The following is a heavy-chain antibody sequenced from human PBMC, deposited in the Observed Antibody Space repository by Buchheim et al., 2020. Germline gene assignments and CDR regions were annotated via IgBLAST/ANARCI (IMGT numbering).Heavy chain of an antibody. D-gene: IGHD3-10*01. V-gene: IGHV3-7*01. CDR2: IKEDGSEK. Sequence: EVHLVESGGGLVQPGGSLRLSCAASGFTFSTHWMHWGRQAPGKGLEWVANIKEDGSEKKYVGSVKGRFNISRDNAKNSLYLQMNNLRAEDTAVYYCVRGVPFGGDWGQGTL. CDR3: VRGVPFGGD. J-gene: IGHJ4*02. CDR1: GFTFSTHW.